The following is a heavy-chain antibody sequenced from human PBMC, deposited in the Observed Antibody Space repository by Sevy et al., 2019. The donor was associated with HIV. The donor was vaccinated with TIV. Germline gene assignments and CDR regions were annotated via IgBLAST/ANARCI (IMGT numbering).Heavy chain of an antibody. CDR3: ARVGYCSGGSCFTYFDY. V-gene: IGHV4-34*01. D-gene: IGHD2-15*01. J-gene: IGHJ4*02. Sequence: SETLSLTCAVYGGSFSGYYWSWIRQPPGKGLEWIGEINHSGSTNYNPSLKSRFTISVDTSKNQFSLRLSSVTDADTAVYYCARVGYCSGGSCFTYFDYWGQGTLVTVSS. CDR2: INHSGST. CDR1: GGSFSGYY.